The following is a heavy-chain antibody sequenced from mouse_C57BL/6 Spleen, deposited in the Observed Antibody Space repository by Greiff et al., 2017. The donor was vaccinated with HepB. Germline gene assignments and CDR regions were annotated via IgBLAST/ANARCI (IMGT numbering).Heavy chain of an antibody. CDR3: ARVKGNVYYFDY. Sequence: EVQLVESGGGLVKPGGSLKLSCAASGFTFSSYAMSWVRQTPEKRLEWVATISDGGSYTYYPDNVKGRFTISRDNAKNNLYLQMSHLKSEDTAMYYCARVKGNVYYFDYWGQGTTLTVSS. D-gene: IGHD2-1*01. V-gene: IGHV5-4*01. J-gene: IGHJ2*01. CDR1: GFTFSSYA. CDR2: ISDGGSYT.